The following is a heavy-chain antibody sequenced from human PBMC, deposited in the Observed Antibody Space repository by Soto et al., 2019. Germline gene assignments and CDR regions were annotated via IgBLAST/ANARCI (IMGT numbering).Heavy chain of an antibody. CDR1: GFSLTTSGVG. V-gene: IGHV2-5*02. CDR3: PHRPKMVRGYYFDY. J-gene: IGHJ4*02. Sequence: QITLKESGPTLVKPTQTLTLTCTFSGFSLTTSGVGVGWVRQPPGKALEWLALIYWDDDKRYSPSLKSRLTITKDTSENQVVLTMTNMDPMDTATYYCPHRPKMVRGYYFDYWGQGTLVTVSS. D-gene: IGHD2-8*01. CDR2: IYWDDDK.